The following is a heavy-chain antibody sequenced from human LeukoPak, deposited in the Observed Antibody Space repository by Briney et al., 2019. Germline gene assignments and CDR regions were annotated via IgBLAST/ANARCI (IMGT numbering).Heavy chain of an antibody. D-gene: IGHD2-2*01. CDR3: ARLAYCTSTSCYPNY. CDR1: GASISGSSYY. CDR2: IHYIGST. V-gene: IGHV4-39*01. J-gene: IGHJ4*02. Sequence: SETLSLTCTVSGASISGSSYYWGWIRQPPGRGLEWLASIHYIGSTDYNPSLKGRVIISVDTSENQVSLKLRFVTAADTAVYYCARLAYCTSTSCYPNYWGQGALVTVSS.